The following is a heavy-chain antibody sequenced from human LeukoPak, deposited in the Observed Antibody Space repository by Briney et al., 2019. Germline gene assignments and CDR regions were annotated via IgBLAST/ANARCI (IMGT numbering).Heavy chain of an antibody. CDR1: GGSINSGTYY. CDR2: IHTSGST. V-gene: IGHV4-61*02. CDR3: AKEESDWSSLGYYYHYMDV. Sequence: SETLSLTCNVSGGSINSGTYYWTWIRQPAGKGLGWIGRIHTSGSTNYDPSLKIRVTISVDASKNQFSLRLASVTAADTAVYYCAKEESDWSSLGYYYHYMDVWGKGTTVTISS. D-gene: IGHD3-9*01. J-gene: IGHJ6*03.